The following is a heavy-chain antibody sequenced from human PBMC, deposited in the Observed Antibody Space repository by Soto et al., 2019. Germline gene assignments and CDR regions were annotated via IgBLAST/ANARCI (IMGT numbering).Heavy chain of an antibody. D-gene: IGHD3-3*01. CDR3: ARGGPYYDFWSGLLPFDY. CDR1: GGSISSGGYY. J-gene: IGHJ4*02. V-gene: IGHV4-31*03. Sequence: SETLSLTCTVSGGSISSGGYYWSWIRQHPGKGLEWIGYIYYSGSTYYNPSLTSRVTISVDTSKNQFSLKLISVTAADPAVYSCARGGPYYDFWSGLLPFDYWGQGTLVTVSS. CDR2: IYYSGST.